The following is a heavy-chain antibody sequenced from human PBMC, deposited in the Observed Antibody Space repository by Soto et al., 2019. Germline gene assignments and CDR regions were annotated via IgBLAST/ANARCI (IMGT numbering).Heavy chain of an antibody. CDR1: GITFSNYA. J-gene: IGHJ6*02. V-gene: IGHV3-23*01. Sequence: EVRLLESGGGLVQPGGSLRLSCAASGITFSNYAMNWVRQAPGKGLEWVSGISESGDRRYYADSVKGRFIISRDNSKNTLYLQMNNLRAEDTAIYFCAKDSPEGGFAGVDYYDYGMDVWGRGTTVTVSS. CDR3: AKDSPEGGFAGVDYYDYGMDV. CDR2: ISESGDRR. D-gene: IGHD1-26*01.